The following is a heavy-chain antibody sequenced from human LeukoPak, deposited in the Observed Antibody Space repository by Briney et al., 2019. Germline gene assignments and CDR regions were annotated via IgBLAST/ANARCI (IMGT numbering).Heavy chain of an antibody. D-gene: IGHD2-15*01. V-gene: IGHV1-2*02. CDR1: GYIFSGYY. J-gene: IGHJ5*02. CDR3: VRGPPEYCSGGSCYSGRNWIDP. Sequence: ASVKVSCKASGYIFSGYYMHWVRQAPGQGLEWMGWIIPSSGGADYAQKFQGRVTMTRDTSISTAYMALSRLTSDDTAVYYCVRGPPEYCSGGSCYSGRNWIDPWGQGTLVTVSS. CDR2: IIPSSGGA.